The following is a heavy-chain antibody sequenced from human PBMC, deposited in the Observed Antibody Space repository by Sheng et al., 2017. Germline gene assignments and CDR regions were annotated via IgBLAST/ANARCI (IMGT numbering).Heavy chain of an antibody. Sequence: QVQLQQWGAGLLKPSETLSLTCAVYGGSFSGYYWSWIRQPPGKGLEWIGEINHSGSTNYNPSLKSRVTISVDTSKNQFSLKLSSVTAADTAVYYCARERALLNYDFWSGYYKDWFDPWGQGTLVTVSS. CDR3: ARERALLNYDFWSGYYKDWFDP. J-gene: IGHJ5*02. CDR1: GGSFSGYY. CDR2: INHSGST. V-gene: IGHV4-34*01. D-gene: IGHD3-3*01.